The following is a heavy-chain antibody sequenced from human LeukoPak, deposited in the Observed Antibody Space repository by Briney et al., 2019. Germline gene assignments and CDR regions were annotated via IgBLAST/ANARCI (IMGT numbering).Heavy chain of an antibody. CDR3: ARVRDGYNDAYDI. V-gene: IGHV3-30*03. D-gene: IGHD5-24*01. CDR1: GFTFSHYG. CDR2: ISSDGGNK. Sequence: GGSLRLSCAASGFTFSHYGMHWVRQAPGKGLEWVAVISSDGGNKYYARSVKGRFTISRDNSKNTLYLQMNSLRAEDTAVYYCARVRDGYNDAYDIWGQGTMVTVSS. J-gene: IGHJ3*02.